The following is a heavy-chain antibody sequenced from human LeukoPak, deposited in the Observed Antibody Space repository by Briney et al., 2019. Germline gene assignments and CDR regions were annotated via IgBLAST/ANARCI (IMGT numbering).Heavy chain of an antibody. CDR1: GFTFSNYG. V-gene: IGHV3-30*02. D-gene: IGHD2-2*01. Sequence: GGSLRLSCAASGFTFSNYGMHWVPQAPGKGLGWVAFIGYDGGNKYYADSVKGRFTISRDNSKNTLYLQMNSLRAEDTAVYYCAKEEGVYCSSTSCYAGSGGDYWGQGTLVTVSS. CDR2: IGYDGGNK. J-gene: IGHJ4*02. CDR3: AKEEGVYCSSTSCYAGSGGDY.